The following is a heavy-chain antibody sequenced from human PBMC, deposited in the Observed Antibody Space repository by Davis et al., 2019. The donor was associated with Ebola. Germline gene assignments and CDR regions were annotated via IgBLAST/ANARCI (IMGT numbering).Heavy chain of an antibody. J-gene: IGHJ3*02. CDR3: ARQVPAAENAFDI. CDR2: IYPGDSDT. Sequence: GESLKISCTGSGYSFTSYWIGWVRQMPGKGLEWMGIIYPGDSDTRYSPSFQGQVTISADKSISTAYLQWSSLKASDTAMYYCARQVPAAENAFDIWGQGTMVTVSS. V-gene: IGHV5-51*01. D-gene: IGHD2-2*01. CDR1: GYSFTSYW.